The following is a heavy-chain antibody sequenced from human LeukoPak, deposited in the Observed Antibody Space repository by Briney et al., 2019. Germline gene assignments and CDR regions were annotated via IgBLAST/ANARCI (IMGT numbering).Heavy chain of an antibody. Sequence: GSLRLSCAASGFTFSDYYMSWIRQAPGKGLEWVSYISSSGSTIYYADSVKGRFTISRDNAKNSLYLQMNSLRAEDTAVYYCARDSLAMDVYYYYGMTSGAKGPRSPSP. CDR2: ISSSGSTI. D-gene: IGHD5-18*01. V-gene: IGHV3-11*01. J-gene: IGHJ6*02. CDR3: ARDSLAMDVYYYYGMTS. CDR1: GFTFSDYY.